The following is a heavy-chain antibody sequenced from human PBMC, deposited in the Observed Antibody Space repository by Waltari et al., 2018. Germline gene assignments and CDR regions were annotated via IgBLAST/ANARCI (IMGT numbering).Heavy chain of an antibody. D-gene: IGHD7-27*01. CDR3: ARVRAVLGNFDY. CDR1: GFTFRRFW. J-gene: IGHJ4*02. V-gene: IGHV3-7*03. Sequence: EVQLLESGGGLVQPGGSLRLSCAASGFTFRRFWMSWFRQAPGKGLEWVANIKQDGSEKYYGDSVKGRFTISRDNAKNSLYLQMNSLRAEDTAVYYCARVRAVLGNFDYWGQGTLVTVSS. CDR2: IKQDGSEK.